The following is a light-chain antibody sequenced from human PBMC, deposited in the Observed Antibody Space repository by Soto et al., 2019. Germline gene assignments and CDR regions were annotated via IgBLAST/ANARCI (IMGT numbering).Light chain of an antibody. V-gene: IGKV3-15*01. CDR3: QQRSNWPIT. CDR1: QSVSSN. CDR2: GAS. Sequence: EIVMTQAPATLSVSPGERPTLSCRASQSVSSNLAWYKHKPGQXHRXXIYGASTRATGIPARFSENVSGTELTLNIGGLKSEDCAVYDCQQRSNWPITFGQGRRLEI. J-gene: IGKJ5*01.